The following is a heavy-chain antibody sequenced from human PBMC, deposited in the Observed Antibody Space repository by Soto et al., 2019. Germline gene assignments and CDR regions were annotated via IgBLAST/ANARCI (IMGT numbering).Heavy chain of an antibody. CDR3: ARDQVGATGDY. CDR1: GYTFTSYG. Sequence: QIRLVRSGAEVKKPGASVKVSCKASGYTFTSYGISWVRQAPGQGLEWMGWISAYNGNRNYAQKVQGRGTMTTDTSTNTAYMELRSLRSDDTAVYYCARDQVGATGDYWGQGTLVTVSS. V-gene: IGHV1-18*01. CDR2: ISAYNGNR. J-gene: IGHJ4*02. D-gene: IGHD1-26*01.